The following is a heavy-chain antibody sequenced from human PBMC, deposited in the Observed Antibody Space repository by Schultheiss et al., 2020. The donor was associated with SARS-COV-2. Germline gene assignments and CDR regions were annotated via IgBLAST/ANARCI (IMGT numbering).Heavy chain of an antibody. J-gene: IGHJ5*02. CDR1: GGSISSGGYY. D-gene: IGHD6-19*01. CDR2: IYYSGST. CDR3: ARGTAVAGSWFDP. V-gene: IGHV4-31*03. Sequence: SETLSLTCTVSGGSISSGGYYWSWIRQHPGKGLEWIGYIYYSGSTYYNPSLKSRVTISIDMSKNQFSLKMSSVSAADTAVYYCARGTAVAGSWFDPWGQGTLVTVSS.